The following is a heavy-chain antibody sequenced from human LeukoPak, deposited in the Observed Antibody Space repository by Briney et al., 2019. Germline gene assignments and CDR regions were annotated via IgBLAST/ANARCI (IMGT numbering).Heavy chain of an antibody. D-gene: IGHD3-10*01. J-gene: IGHJ6*03. CDR3: ARGLWFGGYYMDV. Sequence: PSETLSLTCNVSGGSIRGYYWSWVRQAPGKGLEWVSVIYSGGSTYYADSVKGRFTISGDNSKNTLYLQMNSLRAEDTAVYYCARGLWFGGYYMDVWGKGTTVTISS. V-gene: IGHV3-53*01. CDR2: IYSGGST. CDR1: GGSIRGYY.